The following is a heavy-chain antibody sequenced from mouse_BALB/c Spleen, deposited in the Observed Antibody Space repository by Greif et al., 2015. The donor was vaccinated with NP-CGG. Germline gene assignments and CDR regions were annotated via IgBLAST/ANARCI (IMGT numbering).Heavy chain of an antibody. J-gene: IGHJ4*01. D-gene: IGHD2-4*01. Sequence: VKLLESGAELVRPGSSVKISCKASGYAFSSYWMNWVKQRPGQGLEWIGQIYPGDGDTNYNGKFKGKATLTADKSSSTAYMQLSSLTSEDSAVYSCARYDYDYYAMGYWGQGTSVTVSS. CDR1: GYAFSSYW. CDR3: ARYDYDYYAMGY. V-gene: IGHV1-80*01. CDR2: IYPGDGDT.